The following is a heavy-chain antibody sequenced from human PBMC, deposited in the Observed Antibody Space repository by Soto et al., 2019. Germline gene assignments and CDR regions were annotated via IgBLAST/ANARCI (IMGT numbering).Heavy chain of an antibody. J-gene: IGHJ3*02. CDR1: EFTFTNYW. Sequence: EVKLVQSGGGLVRPGGSLRLSCAASEFTFTNYWMTWVRQAPGKGLEWVANINQDGSEQYYLDSVRGRFTISRDNADNSLFLQMNSLRAEDMAIYYCARAYQYDSSFGAFDIWGQGTMVTVSS. V-gene: IGHV3-7*01. CDR3: ARAYQYDSSFGAFDI. D-gene: IGHD3-22*01. CDR2: INQDGSEQ.